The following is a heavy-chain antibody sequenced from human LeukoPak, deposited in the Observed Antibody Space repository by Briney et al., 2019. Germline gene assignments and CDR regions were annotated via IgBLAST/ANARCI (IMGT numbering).Heavy chain of an antibody. Sequence: GGSLRLSCAASGFTFSNAWMRWVRQAPGKGLEWVGRIKNKADGETTDYAAPVKGRFTISRDDSKSTLYLQMNSLKTEDTALYYCTTDSAVNDYWGQGTLVTVSS. J-gene: IGHJ4*02. CDR1: GFTFSNAW. V-gene: IGHV3-15*05. CDR3: TTDSAVNDY. D-gene: IGHD6-25*01. CDR2: IKNKADGETT.